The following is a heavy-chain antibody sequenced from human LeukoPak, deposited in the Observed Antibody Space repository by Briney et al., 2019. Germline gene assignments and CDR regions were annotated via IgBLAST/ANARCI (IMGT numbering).Heavy chain of an antibody. J-gene: IGHJ3*02. CDR3: AKDFHTVTAYAFDI. V-gene: IGHV3-33*06. D-gene: IGHD4-11*01. Sequence: SGGSLRLSCAASGFTFSSYGMHWVRQAPGKGLEWVAVIWYDGSNKYYADSVKGRFTISRDNSKNTLYLQMNSLRAEDTAVYYCAKDFHTVTAYAFDIWGQGTMVTVSS. CDR1: GFTFSSYG. CDR2: IWYDGSNK.